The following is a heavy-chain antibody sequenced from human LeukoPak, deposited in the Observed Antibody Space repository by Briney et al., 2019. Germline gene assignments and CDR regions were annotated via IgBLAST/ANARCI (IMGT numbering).Heavy chain of an antibody. Sequence: PGGSLRLSCAASGFTFSSYAMSWVRQAPGKGLEWVSAISGSGGSTYYADSVKGRFTISRDNSKNTLYLQMNSLRAEDTAVYYCAKGRSPWGSVGDAFDIWGQGTMVTVSS. CDR1: GFTFSSYA. D-gene: IGHD7-27*01. V-gene: IGHV3-23*01. CDR3: AKGRSPWGSVGDAFDI. CDR2: ISGSGGST. J-gene: IGHJ3*02.